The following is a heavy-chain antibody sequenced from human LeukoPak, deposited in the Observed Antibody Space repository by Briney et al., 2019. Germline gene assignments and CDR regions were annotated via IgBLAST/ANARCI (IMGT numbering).Heavy chain of an antibody. CDR3: ARHYYDSSGYYPFDY. D-gene: IGHD3-22*01. Sequence: SETLSLTCTVSGGSISSSSYYWGWIRQPPGKGLEWIGRIYYSGSTCYNPSLKGRVTISVDTSKNQFSLKLSSVTAADTAVYYCARHYYDSSGYYPFDYWGQGTLVTVSS. CDR1: GGSISSSSYY. J-gene: IGHJ4*02. CDR2: IYYSGST. V-gene: IGHV4-39*01.